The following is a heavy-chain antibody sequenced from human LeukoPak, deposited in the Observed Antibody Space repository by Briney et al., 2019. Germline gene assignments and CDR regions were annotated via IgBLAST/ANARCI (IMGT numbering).Heavy chain of an antibody. CDR2: ISGSGGST. D-gene: IGHD1-26*01. V-gene: IGHV3-23*01. CDR1: GFTFSSYA. CDR3: AKAKSLSGSYYLY. Sequence: GALRLSCAASGFTFSSYAMSWVRQVPGKGLEWVSAISGSGGSTYYADSVKGRFTISRDNSKNTLYLQMNSLRAEDTAVYYCAKAKSLSGSYYLYWGQGTLVTVSS. J-gene: IGHJ4*02.